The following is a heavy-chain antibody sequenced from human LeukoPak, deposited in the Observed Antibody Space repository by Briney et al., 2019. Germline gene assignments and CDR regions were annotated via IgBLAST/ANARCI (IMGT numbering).Heavy chain of an antibody. D-gene: IGHD3-22*01. CDR2: ISAYNGNT. J-gene: IGHJ3*02. Sequence: ASVTVSCKASGYTFTSYGISWVRQAPGQGLEWMGWISAYNGNTNYAQKLQGRVTMTTDTSTSTAYMELRSLRSDDTAVYYCARDSYYYDSSGYWPGAFDIWGQGTMVTVSS. CDR3: ARDSYYYDSSGYWPGAFDI. V-gene: IGHV1-18*01. CDR1: GYTFTSYG.